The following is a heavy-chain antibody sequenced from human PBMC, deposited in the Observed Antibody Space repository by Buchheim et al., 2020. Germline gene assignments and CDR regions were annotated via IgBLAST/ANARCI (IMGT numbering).Heavy chain of an antibody. Sequence: QVQLQESGPGLVKPSETLSLTCTVSSGSISSSNHYWTWIRQPPGKGLEWIGTIYYTGNTYYNPSLQSRVNVSVDTSRNHLSLNLSSVTDADTAIYYCARSIIRSGPDNWFDPWGQGAL. CDR3: ARSIIRSGPDNWFDP. V-gene: IGHV4-39*02. CDR2: IYYTGNT. J-gene: IGHJ5*02. CDR1: SGSISSSNHY. D-gene: IGHD3-10*01.